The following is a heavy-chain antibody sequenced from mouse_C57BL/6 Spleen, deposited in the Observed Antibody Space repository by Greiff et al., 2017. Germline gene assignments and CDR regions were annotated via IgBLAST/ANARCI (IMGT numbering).Heavy chain of an antibody. J-gene: IGHJ4*01. CDR1: GFTFSSYA. Sequence: EVQVVASGGGLVKPGGSLKLSCAASGFTFSSYALSWFRPTPEKRLGWVATISDGGSYTYYPDNVKDRFTISRDNAKNNLYLKMNHLKSEDTAMYYCARGDYDGYYAMDYWGQRTSVTVSS. V-gene: IGHV5-4*01. D-gene: IGHD2-4*01. CDR2: ISDGGSYT. CDR3: ARGDYDGYYAMDY.